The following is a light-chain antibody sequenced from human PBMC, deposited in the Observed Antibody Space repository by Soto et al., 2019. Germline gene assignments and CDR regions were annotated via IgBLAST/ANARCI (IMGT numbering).Light chain of an antibody. V-gene: IGKV3-20*01. CDR1: QSVSSSS. Sequence: DIVLTQSPGTLSLSPGQRATLSCRASQSVSSSSVAWYRQRPGQAPRLLIYAVSSRAIDTPDRFSGSGSGTDFTLTISRLEPEEFAVYYCQHFGDSVWTFGQGTKVDIK. J-gene: IGKJ1*01. CDR2: AVS. CDR3: QHFGDSVWT.